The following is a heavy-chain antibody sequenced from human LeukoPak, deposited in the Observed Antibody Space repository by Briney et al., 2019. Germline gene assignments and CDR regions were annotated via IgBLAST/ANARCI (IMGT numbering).Heavy chain of an antibody. J-gene: IGHJ4*02. D-gene: IGHD3-22*01. CDR3: AGGPSHYYDFDFDY. CDR1: GFTFSSYW. V-gene: IGHV3-7*04. CDR2: IKQAGSEK. Sequence: GGSLRLSCAASGFTFSSYWMSWGRQAPGKGLEWVANIKQAGSEKYYVDSVRGRFTISRDNAKNSLYLQMNSLRAEDTAVYYCAGGPSHYYDFDFDYWGQGTLVTVSS.